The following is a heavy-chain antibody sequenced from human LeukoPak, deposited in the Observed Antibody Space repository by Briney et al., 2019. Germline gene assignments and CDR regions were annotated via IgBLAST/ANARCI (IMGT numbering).Heavy chain of an antibody. D-gene: IGHD2-2*01. Sequence: GASVKVSCKASGYTFTSYGISWVRQAPGQGLEWMGWISAYNGNTNYAQELQGRVTMTTDTSTSTAYMELRSLRSDDTAVYYCARDKEGYCSSTSCSRGDNWFDPWGQGTLVTVSS. CDR1: GYTFTSYG. V-gene: IGHV1-18*01. J-gene: IGHJ5*02. CDR3: ARDKEGYCSSTSCSRGDNWFDP. CDR2: ISAYNGNT.